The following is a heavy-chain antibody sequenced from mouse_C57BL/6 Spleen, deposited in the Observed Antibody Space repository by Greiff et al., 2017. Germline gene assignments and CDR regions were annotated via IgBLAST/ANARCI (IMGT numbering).Heavy chain of an antibody. V-gene: IGHV1-69*01. CDR2: IDPSDSYT. Sequence: VQLQQSGAELVMPGASVKLSCKASGYTFTSYWMHWVKQRPGQGLEWIGEIDPSDSYTNYNQKFKGKSTSTVDKSSSTAYMQLSSLTSEDSAVYYCARWGSFAYWGQGTLVTVSA. CDR3: ARWGSFAY. CDR1: GYTFTSYW. J-gene: IGHJ3*01.